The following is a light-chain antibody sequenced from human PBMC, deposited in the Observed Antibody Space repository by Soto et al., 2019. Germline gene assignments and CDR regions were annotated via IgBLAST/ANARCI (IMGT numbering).Light chain of an antibody. CDR3: QQFGSSPYA. V-gene: IGKV3-20*01. J-gene: IGKJ2*01. Sequence: EVVLTQSPGTLSLSPGERATLSCRASQSVSSNYLAWYQQKPGQAPRLLIYGASSRATGIPDRFSGSGSGTDFTLTVIRLEPEDFATYYCQQFGSSPYAFGQGTRLAIK. CDR2: GAS. CDR1: QSVSSNY.